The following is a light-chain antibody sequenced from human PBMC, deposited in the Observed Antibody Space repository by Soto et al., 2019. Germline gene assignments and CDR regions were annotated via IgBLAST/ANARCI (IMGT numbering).Light chain of an antibody. V-gene: IGKV3-11*01. Sequence: VLTQSPATLSXXXXXXETIXSXXXHSVSFYLAWYQQKPGQAPRLLIYDASNRATGIPARFSGSGSGTDFTLTISSLEPEDFAVYYCQQRSNWPQLTFGGGTRLEIK. CDR3: QQRSNWPQLT. J-gene: IGKJ5*01. CDR1: HSVSFY. CDR2: DAS.